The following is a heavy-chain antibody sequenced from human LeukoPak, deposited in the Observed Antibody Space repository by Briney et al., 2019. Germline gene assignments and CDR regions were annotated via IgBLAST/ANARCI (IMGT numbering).Heavy chain of an antibody. J-gene: IGHJ4*02. CDR1: GGSFSGYY. CDR2: INHSGST. CDR3: AIALSLPQFDY. Sequence: RTSETLSLTCAVYGGSFSGYYWSWIRQPPGKGLEWIGEINHSGSTNYNPSLKSRVTISVDTSKNQFSLKLSSVTAADTAVYYCAIALSLPQFDYWGQGTLVTVSS. V-gene: IGHV4-34*01.